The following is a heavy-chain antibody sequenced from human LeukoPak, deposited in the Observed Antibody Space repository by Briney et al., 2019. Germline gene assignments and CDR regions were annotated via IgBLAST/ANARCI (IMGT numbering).Heavy chain of an antibody. D-gene: IGHD6-6*01. V-gene: IGHV3-7*01. CDR2: IKQDGSEK. J-gene: IGHJ6*03. CDR3: ARDGEYSSLYYYYYMDV. Sequence: PGGSLRLSCAASGFTFSSYWMSWVRQAPGKGLEWVANIKQDGSEKYYVDSVKGRFTISRDNAKNSLYLQMNSLRAEDTAVYYCARDGEYSSLYYYYYMDVWGEGTKVTVSS. CDR1: GFTFSSYW.